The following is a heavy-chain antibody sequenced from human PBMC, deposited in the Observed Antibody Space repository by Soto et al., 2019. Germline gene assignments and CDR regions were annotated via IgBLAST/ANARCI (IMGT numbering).Heavy chain of an antibody. Sequence: QVQLQESGPGLVKPSQTLSLTCTVSGGSISSGDYYWSWIRQPPGKGLEWIGYIYYSGSTYYNPSLKSRVTISVDTSKNQFSLKLSSVTAADTAVYYCARDQSMTTMTMAFDYWGQGTLVTVSS. D-gene: IGHD4-17*01. V-gene: IGHV4-30-4*01. J-gene: IGHJ4*02. CDR1: GGSISSGDYY. CDR2: IYYSGST. CDR3: ARDQSMTTMTMAFDY.